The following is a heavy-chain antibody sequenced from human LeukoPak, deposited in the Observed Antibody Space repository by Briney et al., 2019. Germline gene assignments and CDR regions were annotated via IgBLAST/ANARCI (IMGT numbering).Heavy chain of an antibody. CDR3: TTDGNIVVVVAATYFDY. CDR2: IKSKTDGGTT. D-gene: IGHD2-15*01. Sequence: GGSLRLSCAASGFTFSNAWMSWVRQAPGKGLEWAGRIKSKTDGGTTDYAAPVKGRFTISRDDSKNTLYLQMNSLKTEDTAVYYCTTDGNIVVVVAATYFDYWGQGTLVTVSS. CDR1: GFTFSNAW. J-gene: IGHJ4*02. V-gene: IGHV3-15*01.